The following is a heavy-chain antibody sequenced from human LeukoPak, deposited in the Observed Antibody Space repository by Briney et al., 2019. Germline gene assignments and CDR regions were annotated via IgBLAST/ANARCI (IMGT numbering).Heavy chain of an antibody. D-gene: IGHD6-13*01. V-gene: IGHV3-66*01. CDR2: IYSGGST. J-gene: IGHJ4*02. CDR3: ASPSGSSSWYPYYFDY. CDR1: GFTVSSNY. Sequence: GGSLRLSCAASGFTVSSNYMSWVRQAPGKGLEWVSVIYSGGSTYYADSVKGRFTISRGNSKNTLYLQMNSLRAEDTAVYYCASPSGSSSWYPYYFDYWGQGTLVTVSS.